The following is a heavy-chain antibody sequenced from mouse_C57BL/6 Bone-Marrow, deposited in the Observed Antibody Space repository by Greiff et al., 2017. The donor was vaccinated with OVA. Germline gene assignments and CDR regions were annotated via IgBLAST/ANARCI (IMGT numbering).Heavy chain of an antibody. CDR2: IYPGDGDT. D-gene: IGHD1-1*01. CDR3: AREGYGSLWYSDV. J-gene: IGHJ1*03. V-gene: IGHV1-80*01. CDR1: GYAFSSYW. Sequence: QVQLQQSGAELVKPGASVKISCKASGYAFSSYWMNWVKQRPGKGLEWIGQIYPGDGDTNYNGKFKGKATLTADKSSSTAYMQLSSLTSEDSAVYFCAREGYGSLWYSDVWGTGTTVTVSS.